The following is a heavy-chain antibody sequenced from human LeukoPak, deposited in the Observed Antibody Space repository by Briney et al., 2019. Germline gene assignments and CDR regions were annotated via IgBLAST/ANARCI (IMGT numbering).Heavy chain of an antibody. Sequence: SETLSLTCTVSGDSIHSRKYYWDWIRQPPGKGLEWIGTVYYSGNTYYNPSLKTRATISVDTSKNQFSLKLSSVAAADTAVYYCARGATFGVVIHFDYWGQGTLVTVSS. CDR2: VYYSGNT. J-gene: IGHJ4*02. CDR1: GDSIHSRKYY. CDR3: ARGATFGVVIHFDY. D-gene: IGHD3-3*01. V-gene: IGHV4-39*07.